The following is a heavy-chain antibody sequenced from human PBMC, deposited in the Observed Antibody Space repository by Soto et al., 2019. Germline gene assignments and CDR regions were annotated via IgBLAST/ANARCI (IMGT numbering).Heavy chain of an antibody. D-gene: IGHD3-22*01. V-gene: IGHV3-11*01. CDR2: ISSSGSTI. CDR3: ARSHLYYDSSGYPDY. CDR1: GFTFGDYA. J-gene: IGHJ4*02. Sequence: PGGSLRLSCPASGFTFGDYAMRWVRQAPGKGLEWVSYISSSGSTIDYADSVKGRFTISRDNAKNSLYLQMNSLRAEDTAVYYCARSHLYYDSSGYPDYWGQGALVTVSS.